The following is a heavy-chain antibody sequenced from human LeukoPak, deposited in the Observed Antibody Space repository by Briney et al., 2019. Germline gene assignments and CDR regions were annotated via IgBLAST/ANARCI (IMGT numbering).Heavy chain of an antibody. D-gene: IGHD6-19*01. V-gene: IGHV3-9*01. CDR1: GFTFDDYA. J-gene: IGHJ5*02. Sequence: GRSLRLSCAASGFTFDDYAMHWVRQAPGKGLEWVSGISWNSGSIGYADSVKGRFTISRDNAKNSLYLQMNSLRAEDTALYCGAKDGSGWFENWFDPWGQGTLVTVSS. CDR3: AKDGSGWFENWFDP. CDR2: ISWNSGSI.